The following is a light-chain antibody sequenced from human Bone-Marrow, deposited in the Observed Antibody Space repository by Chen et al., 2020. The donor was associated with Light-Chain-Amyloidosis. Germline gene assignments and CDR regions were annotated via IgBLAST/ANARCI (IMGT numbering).Light chain of an antibody. Sequence: SSLTPPPSASGSPGPSVTISCTAPSRDVGGYKYVSWYQQHPGKAPKLIIYEVNKRPSGVPDRFSGSKSGNTASLTVSGLQAEDEADYYCSSYAGSSNLGVFGTGTKVAVL. CDR1: SRDVGGYKY. CDR3: SSYAGSSNLGV. CDR2: EVN. V-gene: IGLV2-8*01. J-gene: IGLJ1*01.